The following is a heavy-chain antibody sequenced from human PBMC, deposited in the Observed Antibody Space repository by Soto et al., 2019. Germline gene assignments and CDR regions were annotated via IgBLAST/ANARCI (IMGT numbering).Heavy chain of an antibody. J-gene: IGHJ5*02. CDR2: INAGNGNT. Sequence: ASVKVSCKASGYTFTSYAMHWVRQAPGQRLEWMGWINAGNGNTKYSQKFQGRVTITRDTSASTAYMELHSLTSDDTALYYCARDRTDSGYYTNWLDPWGQGTQVTV. V-gene: IGHV1-3*01. CDR3: ARDRTDSGYYTNWLDP. CDR1: GYTFTSYA. D-gene: IGHD3-22*01.